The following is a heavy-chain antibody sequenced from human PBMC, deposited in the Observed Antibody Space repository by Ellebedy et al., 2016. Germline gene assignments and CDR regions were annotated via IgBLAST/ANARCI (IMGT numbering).Heavy chain of an antibody. CDR3: AKDVSRYRGGAFDM. D-gene: IGHD6-13*01. CDR1: RFTFSTYP. J-gene: IGHJ3*02. CDR2: IAYDGSDT. V-gene: IGHV3-30*04. Sequence: GESLKISXAASRFTFSTYPMHWVRQAPGKALEWVAVIAYDGSDTVYADSVKGRFTISRENFKNTLYLQMNSLRLEDTAVYYCAKDVSRYRGGAFDMWGQGTAITVSS.